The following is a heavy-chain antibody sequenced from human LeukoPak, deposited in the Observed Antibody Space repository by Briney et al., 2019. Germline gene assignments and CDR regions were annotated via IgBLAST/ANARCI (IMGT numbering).Heavy chain of an antibody. CDR2: IYHSGST. CDR1: GYSISRGYN. CDR3: ARETSSGYGEVDN. Sequence: SETLSLTCTVPGYSISRGYNWGWIRQPPGKGLEWIGSIYHSGSTYYNPSLKSRVTISVDTSKNQFSLKLNSVTAADTAMYYCARETSSGYGEVDNWGQGTLVTVSS. J-gene: IGHJ4*02. D-gene: IGHD3-22*01. V-gene: IGHV4-38-2*02.